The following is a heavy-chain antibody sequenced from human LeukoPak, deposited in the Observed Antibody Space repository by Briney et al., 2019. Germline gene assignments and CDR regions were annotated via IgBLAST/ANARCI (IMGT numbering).Heavy chain of an antibody. D-gene: IGHD3-3*01. Sequence: SVKVSCKASGGTFSSYAISWVRQAPGQGLQWMGGIIPIFGTANYAQKFQGRVTITADESTSTAYMELSSLRSEDTAVYYCARSVRGGYYNWFDPWGQGTLVTVSS. CDR3: ARSVRGGYYNWFDP. CDR2: IIPIFGTA. CDR1: GGTFSSYA. V-gene: IGHV1-69*13. J-gene: IGHJ5*02.